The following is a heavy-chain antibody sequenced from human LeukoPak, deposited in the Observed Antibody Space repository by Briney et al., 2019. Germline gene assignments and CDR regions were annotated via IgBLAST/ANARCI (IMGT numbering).Heavy chain of an antibody. CDR2: IGSSGSTI. V-gene: IGHV3-11*01. Sequence: PGGSLRLSCAASGFTFSDYYMSWIRQAPGKGLEWVSYIGSSGSTIYYADSVKGRFTISRDNAKNSLYLQMNSLRAEDTAVYYCARDEAAGTEDDAFDIWGQGTMVTVSS. D-gene: IGHD6-13*01. CDR3: ARDEAAGTEDDAFDI. J-gene: IGHJ3*02. CDR1: GFTFSDYY.